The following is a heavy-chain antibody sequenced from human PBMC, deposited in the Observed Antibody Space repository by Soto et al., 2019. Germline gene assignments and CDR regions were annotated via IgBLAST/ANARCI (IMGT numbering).Heavy chain of an antibody. Sequence: LRLSCAASGFTLSRHWMSWVRQAPGKGLEWVAKIKEDGSEINYVDSVKGRFTISRDNAKNSLYLQMDSLRAEDTAVYYCARDGLPFALDIWGHGTIVTVSS. J-gene: IGHJ3*02. CDR1: GFTLSRHW. CDR3: ARDGLPFALDI. CDR2: IKEDGSEI. V-gene: IGHV3-7*03. D-gene: IGHD3-16*01.